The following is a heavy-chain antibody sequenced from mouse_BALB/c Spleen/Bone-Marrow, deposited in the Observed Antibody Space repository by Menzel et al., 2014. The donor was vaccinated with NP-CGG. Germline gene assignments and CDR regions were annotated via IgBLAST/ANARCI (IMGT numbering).Heavy chain of an antibody. CDR3: ARPDYYGYLNY. J-gene: IGHJ2*02. V-gene: IGHV4-1*02. Sequence: EVNLVESGGGLVQPGGSLKLSCAASGFDFSRYWMSWVRQAPGKGLEWIGEINPDSRTINYSPSLKDKFIISRDNATNSLYLRLNKVRSEDISLYYCARPDYYGYLNYWGQGTSLTVSS. D-gene: IGHD1-1*01. CDR2: INPDSRTI. CDR1: GFDFSRYW.